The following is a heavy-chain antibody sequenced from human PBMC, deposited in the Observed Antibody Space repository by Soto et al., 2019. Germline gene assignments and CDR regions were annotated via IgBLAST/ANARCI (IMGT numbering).Heavy chain of an antibody. CDR1: GGTYTTSS. CDR3: ARGHEYAENSDAFDI. J-gene: IGHJ3*02. CDR2: ILPIFGTA. V-gene: IGHV1-69*14. Sequence: QVQLVQSGAEVKKPGSSVKVSCKASGGTYTTSSIKWVRQAPGQRPEWMGNILPIFGTADYAQKFQDRVTFTADKSANTAYMELRSLLSEDTAVYYCARGHEYAENSDAFDIWCQGTVVTVSS. D-gene: IGHD2-15*01.